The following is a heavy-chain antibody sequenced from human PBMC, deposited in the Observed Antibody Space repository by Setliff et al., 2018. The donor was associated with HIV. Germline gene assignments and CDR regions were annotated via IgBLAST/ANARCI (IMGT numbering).Heavy chain of an antibody. CDR3: ARQSTTSRDFDS. D-gene: IGHD2-2*01. J-gene: IGHJ4*02. Sequence: SETLSLTCTASYATLSTADYYWTWLRQPPGKGLEWIGFVSYTGTTRYSPSLRSRISISIDASKNKFSLQLSSVTAADTAAYYCARQSTTSRDFDSWGQGTLVTVSS. V-gene: IGHV4-30-4*01. CDR1: YATLSTADYY. CDR2: VSYTGTT.